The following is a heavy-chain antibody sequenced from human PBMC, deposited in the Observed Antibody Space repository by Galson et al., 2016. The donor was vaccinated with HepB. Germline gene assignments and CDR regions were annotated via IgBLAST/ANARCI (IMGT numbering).Heavy chain of an antibody. CDR1: GFIFSDHY. V-gene: IGHV3-72*01. D-gene: IGHD3-10*01. Sequence: SLRLSCAVSGFIFSDHYMDWVRQAPGKGLEWVGRSRSKADSQVTEYAASARGRFTISRGDSKNSLYLQMNSLKTEDTAVYYCVRSYYDWGQGTLVTVSS. J-gene: IGHJ4*02. CDR2: SRSKADSQVT. CDR3: VRSYYD.